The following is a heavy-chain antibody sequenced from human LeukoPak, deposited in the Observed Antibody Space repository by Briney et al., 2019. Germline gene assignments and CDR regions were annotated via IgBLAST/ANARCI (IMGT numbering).Heavy chain of an antibody. CDR3: VRSPACSSGTCYPNWFDP. J-gene: IGHJ5*02. Sequence: GESLKISCQGSGYNFVNNWIGWVRQMPGKGLEWMAIIYPADSNTKYSPSFQGQVTISADQSINTAFLQWSSLKASDTAMYYCVRSPACSSGTCYPNWFDPWGQGTLVIVSS. CDR2: IYPADSNT. D-gene: IGHD2-15*01. V-gene: IGHV5-51*01. CDR1: GYNFVNNW.